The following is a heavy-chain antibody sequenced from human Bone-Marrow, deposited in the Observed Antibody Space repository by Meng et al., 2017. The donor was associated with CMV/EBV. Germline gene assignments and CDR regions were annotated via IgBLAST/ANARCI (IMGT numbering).Heavy chain of an antibody. CDR1: GFTFSSYA. J-gene: IGHJ4*02. CDR3: ARVYGGNSGLDY. V-gene: IGHV3-23*01. CDR2: ISGSDGNST. D-gene: IGHD4-23*01. Sequence: GGSLRLSCAASGFTFSSYAMSWVRQAPGKGLEWVSAISGSDGNSTSYADSVKGRFTISRDNAKNTLYLQMNSLRAEDTAVYYCARVYGGNSGLDYWGQGTLVTVSS.